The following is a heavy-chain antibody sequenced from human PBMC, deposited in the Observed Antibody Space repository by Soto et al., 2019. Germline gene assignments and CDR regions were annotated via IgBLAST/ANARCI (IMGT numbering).Heavy chain of an antibody. J-gene: IGHJ4*02. D-gene: IGHD6-13*01. V-gene: IGHV3-15*07. CDR1: GFTFSNAW. CDR2: IKSKTDGGTT. Sequence: GGSLRLSCAASGFTFSNAWMNWVRQAPGKGLEWVGRIKSKTDGGTTDYAAPVKGRFTISRDDSKNTLYLQMNSLKTEDTAVYYCTTYRRRYSSSWSKIPIDYWGQGTLVTVSS. CDR3: TTYRRRYSSSWSKIPIDY.